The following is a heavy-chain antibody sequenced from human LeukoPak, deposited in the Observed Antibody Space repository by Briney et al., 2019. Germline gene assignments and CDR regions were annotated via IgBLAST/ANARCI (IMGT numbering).Heavy chain of an antibody. Sequence: ASVKVSCEASGYTLTGYYMHWVRLAPGQGLEWMGWINPSSGDTNYAQKSQGRVTMTRDTSISTAYMELSRLRSDDTAVYYCAKYPYEYYFDYWGQGTLVTVSS. D-gene: IGHD2-2*01. V-gene: IGHV1-2*02. CDR1: GYTLTGYY. J-gene: IGHJ4*02. CDR2: INPSSGDT. CDR3: AKYPYEYYFDY.